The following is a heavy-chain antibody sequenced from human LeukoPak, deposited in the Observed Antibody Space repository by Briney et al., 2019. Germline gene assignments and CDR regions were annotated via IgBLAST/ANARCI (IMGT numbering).Heavy chain of an antibody. D-gene: IGHD4-17*01. CDR1: GYTFTSYG. V-gene: IGHV1-69*04. CDR2: IIPILGIA. J-gene: IGHJ5*02. Sequence: SVKVSCKASGYTFTSYGISWVRQAPGQGLEWMGRIIPILGIANYAQKFQGRVTITADKSTSTAYMELSSLRSEDTAVYYCARDPVTYGDPLSWFDPWGQGTLVTVSS. CDR3: ARDPVTYGDPLSWFDP.